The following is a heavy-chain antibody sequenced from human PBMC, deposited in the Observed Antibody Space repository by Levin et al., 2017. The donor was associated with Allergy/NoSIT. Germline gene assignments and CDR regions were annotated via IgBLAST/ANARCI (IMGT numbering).Heavy chain of an antibody. V-gene: IGHV3-23*01. J-gene: IGHJ4*02. CDR3: AKSQRDRAEEYHSTSYSD. D-gene: IGHD2-2*01. CDR1: GFTFSTYA. Sequence: PGGSLRLSCAASGFTFSTYAMTWVRQAPGKGLEWVSTISSRGSRTYYADSVNGRFTVSRDNPKNTLYLQMNSRRAEDTALYYCAKSQRDRAEEYHSTSYSDWGQGTLVTVSS. CDR2: ISSRGSRT.